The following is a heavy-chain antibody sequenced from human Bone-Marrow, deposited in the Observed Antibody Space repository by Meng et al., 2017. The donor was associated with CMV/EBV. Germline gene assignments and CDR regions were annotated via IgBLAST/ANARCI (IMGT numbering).Heavy chain of an antibody. J-gene: IGHJ4*01. V-gene: IGHV1-69*05. Sequence: SVKVSCKASGGTFSSYAISWVRQAPGQGLEWMGGIIPIFGTANYAQKFQGRVTITTDESTSTAYMELSSLRSEDTAVYYCARVRSVGLSSIAAAGIFDYWGHGTLVTVSS. CDR3: ARVRSVGLSSIAAAGIFDY. D-gene: IGHD6-13*01. CDR1: GGTFSSYA. CDR2: IIPIFGTA.